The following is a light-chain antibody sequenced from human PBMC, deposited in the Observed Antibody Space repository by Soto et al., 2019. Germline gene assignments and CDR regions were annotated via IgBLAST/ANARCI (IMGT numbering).Light chain of an antibody. CDR1: SSDVGGYNY. CDR2: EVS. Sequence: QSVLTQPASVSGSPGQSITISCTGTSSDVGGYNYVSWYQQHPGKAPKLMIYEVSNRPSGVSNRFSGSKSGNTASLTISGLQAEDEADYYWSSYTSSSSRGVFGGGTKVTVL. V-gene: IGLV2-14*01. J-gene: IGLJ2*01. CDR3: SSYTSSSSRGV.